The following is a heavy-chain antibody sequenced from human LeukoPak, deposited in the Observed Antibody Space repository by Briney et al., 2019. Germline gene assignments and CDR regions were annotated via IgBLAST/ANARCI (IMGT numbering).Heavy chain of an antibody. Sequence: SETLSLTCTVSGGSISGYYWTWIRQPPGKGLEWIAYISYSGNTSYSPSLKSRVTISVDTSKNQFSLQLSSVTAADTAVYYCARTIFWNGYYSREYYYGMDLWGQGTTVTVSS. CDR2: ISYSGNT. D-gene: IGHD3-3*01. CDR3: ARTIFWNGYYSREYYYGMDL. CDR1: GGSISGYY. J-gene: IGHJ6*02. V-gene: IGHV4-59*01.